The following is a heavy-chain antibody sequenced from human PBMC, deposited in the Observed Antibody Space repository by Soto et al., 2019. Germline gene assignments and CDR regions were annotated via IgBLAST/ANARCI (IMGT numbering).Heavy chain of an antibody. CDR1: GYTFTSHA. V-gene: IGHV1-3*01. D-gene: IGHD6-13*01. CDR2: INAGNGNT. J-gene: IGHJ5*02. Sequence: GASVKVSCKASGYTFTSHAMHWVRQAPGQRLEWMGWINAGNGNTKYSQKFQGRVTITRDTSASTAYMELSSLRSEDTAVYYCARDDIGYSSRWYWFDPWGQGTLVTVSS. CDR3: ARDDIGYSSRWYWFDP.